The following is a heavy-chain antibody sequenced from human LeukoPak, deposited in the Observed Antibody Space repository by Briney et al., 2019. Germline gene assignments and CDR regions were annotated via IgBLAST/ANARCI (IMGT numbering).Heavy chain of an antibody. CDR3: ARLYYYDSSGYRYKYYFDY. D-gene: IGHD3-22*01. CDR2: IYHSGST. Sequence: PSVTLSLTCTVSGYSISSGYYWGWIRQPPGKGLEWIGSIYHSGSTYYNPSLKSRVTISVDTSKNQFSLKLSSVTAADTAVYYCARLYYYDSSGYRYKYYFDYWGQGTLVTISS. V-gene: IGHV4-38-2*02. CDR1: GYSISSGYY. J-gene: IGHJ4*02.